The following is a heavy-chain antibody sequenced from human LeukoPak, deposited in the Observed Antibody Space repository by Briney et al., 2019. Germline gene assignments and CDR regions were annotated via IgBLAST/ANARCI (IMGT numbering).Heavy chain of an antibody. J-gene: IGHJ5*02. CDR1: GGSISSGDYY. CDR3: ARHLSPPWFDP. Sequence: PSETLSLTCTVSGGSISSGDYYWRWIRQPPGKGLEWIGYIYYSGSTYYNPSLKSRVTISVDRSRIQFSLTLSSVTAADTAVYYCARHLSPPWFDPWGQGTLVTVSS. V-gene: IGHV4-30-4*08. D-gene: IGHD3-3*02. CDR2: IYYSGST.